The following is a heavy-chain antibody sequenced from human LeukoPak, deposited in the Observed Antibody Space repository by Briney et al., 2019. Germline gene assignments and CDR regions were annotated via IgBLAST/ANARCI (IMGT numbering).Heavy chain of an antibody. D-gene: IGHD6-19*01. CDR1: GITFSSYS. CDR2: ISSSSSYI. CDR3: ARDINSSGWYAEKKTDY. V-gene: IGHV3-21*01. Sequence: GGSLRLSCAASGITFSSYSMNWVRQAPGKGLEWVSSISSSSSYIYYADSVKGRFTISRDNAKNSLYLQMNSLRAEDTAVYYCARDINSSGWYAEKKTDYWGQGTLVTVSS. J-gene: IGHJ4*02.